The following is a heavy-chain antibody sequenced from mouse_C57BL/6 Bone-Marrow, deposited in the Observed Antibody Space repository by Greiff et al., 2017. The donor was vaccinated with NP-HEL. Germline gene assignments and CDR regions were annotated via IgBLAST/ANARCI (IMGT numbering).Heavy chain of an antibody. D-gene: IGHD2-3*01. CDR3: ARSGGYYPYYFDY. J-gene: IGHJ2*01. CDR2: IYPGDGDT. CDR1: GYAFSSSW. V-gene: IGHV1-82*01. Sequence: VQLQQSGPELVKPGASVKISCKASGYAFSSSWLNWVKQRPGKGLEWIGRIYPGDGDTTYNGKFKGKATLTADKSSSTVYMQLSSLTSEDSAVYFCARSGGYYPYYFDYWGQGTTLTVSS.